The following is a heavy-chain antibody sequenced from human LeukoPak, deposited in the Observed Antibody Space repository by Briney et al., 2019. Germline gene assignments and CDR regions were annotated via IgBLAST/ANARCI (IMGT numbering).Heavy chain of an antibody. Sequence: GGSLRLSCTASGFTFSSYWMSWVRQAPGKGLEWVANIKQDGSEKYYVDSVKGRFTISRDNAKNSLYLQMNSLRAEDTAVYYCARDSRSYDFWSGYHYYYYYMDVWGKGTTVTVSS. D-gene: IGHD3-3*01. J-gene: IGHJ6*03. CDR3: ARDSRSYDFWSGYHYYYYYMDV. CDR2: IKQDGSEK. V-gene: IGHV3-7*01. CDR1: GFTFSSYW.